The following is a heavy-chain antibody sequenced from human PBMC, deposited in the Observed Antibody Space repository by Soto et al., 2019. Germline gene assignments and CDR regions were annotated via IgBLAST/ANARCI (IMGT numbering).Heavy chain of an antibody. CDR2: VSFDGSIQ. CDR1: GFTFSTYG. D-gene: IGHD1-1*01. J-gene: IGHJ3*02. V-gene: IGHV3-33*01. CDR3: ARYNGAPLDGFDM. Sequence: QVQMVESGGGVVQPGKSLRLSCAASGFTFSTYGMHWVRQAPGKRLEWVAVVSFDGSIQYYADFVKGRLTISRDNSKNTVSLQMESLRAEDTAVYYCARYNGAPLDGFDMWGQGTVVIVSP.